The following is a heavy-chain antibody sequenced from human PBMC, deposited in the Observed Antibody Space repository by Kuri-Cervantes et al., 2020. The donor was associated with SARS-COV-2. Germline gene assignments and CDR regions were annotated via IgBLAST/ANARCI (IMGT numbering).Heavy chain of an antibody. CDR1: GFTFSTYA. J-gene: IGHJ4*02. CDR2: ISHDGSSK. CDR3: ARDRLGVHDS. Sequence: GESLKISCAASGFTFSTYAMHWVRQAPGEGLEWVAVISHDGSSKYYADSVKGRFTISRDNSQNTLYLQMNSLKSEDTAFYYCARDRLGVHDSWGQGTLVTVSS. V-gene: IGHV3-30-3*01. D-gene: IGHD2-8*01.